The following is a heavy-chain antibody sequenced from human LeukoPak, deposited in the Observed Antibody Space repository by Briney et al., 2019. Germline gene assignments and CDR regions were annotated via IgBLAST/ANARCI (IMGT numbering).Heavy chain of an antibody. D-gene: IGHD5-18*01. CDR2: IRYDGSSK. CDR1: GFTFSSYG. J-gene: IGHJ4*02. CDR3: AKGGNANLISGYSYGPNPVSGEYYFDY. V-gene: IGHV3-30*02. Sequence: PGGSLRLSCAASGFTFSSYGMHWVHQAPGKGLEWVAFIRYDGSSKYYADSVKGRFTISRDNSKNTLYLQMNSLRAEDTAVYYCAKGGNANLISGYSYGPNPVSGEYYFDYWGQGTLVTVSS.